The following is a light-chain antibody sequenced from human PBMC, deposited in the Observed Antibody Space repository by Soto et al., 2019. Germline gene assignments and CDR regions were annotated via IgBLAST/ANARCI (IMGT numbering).Light chain of an antibody. CDR3: QQRSNWPPT. CDR2: DAS. Sequence: EIVLTQSPATLSLSPGERATLSCRASQSISSYLAWYQQKPGQAPRLLIYDASNRATGIPARFSGGGTGTDSTLTISILEPEEFAVYYCQQRSNWPPTFGGGTKVEIK. J-gene: IGKJ4*01. V-gene: IGKV3-11*01. CDR1: QSISSY.